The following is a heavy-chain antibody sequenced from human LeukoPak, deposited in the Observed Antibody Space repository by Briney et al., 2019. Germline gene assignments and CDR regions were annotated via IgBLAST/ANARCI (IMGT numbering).Heavy chain of an antibody. Sequence: GGSLRLSCAASGFTFTNYWMHWVRQAPGMGLVWVSRLPPDELGIIYADSVKGRFTVSRDNAKNTVYLQMNNLRVDDAAMYYCVGTIASRGSEYWGQGALVTVSS. V-gene: IGHV3-74*01. D-gene: IGHD6-6*01. CDR1: GFTFTNYW. J-gene: IGHJ4*02. CDR2: LPPDELGI. CDR3: VGTIASRGSEY.